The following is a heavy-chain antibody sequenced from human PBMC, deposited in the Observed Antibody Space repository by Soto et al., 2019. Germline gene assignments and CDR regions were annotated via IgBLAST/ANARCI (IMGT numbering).Heavy chain of an antibody. CDR2: ITSSSSYI. V-gene: IGHV3-21*01. D-gene: IGHD6-13*01. Sequence: EVQLVESGGGLVRPGGSLRLSCAASGFTFSTYSMNWVRQAPGKGLEWVSSITSSSSYIYYADSVRGRFTITRDNAKDSLYLQMNSLRDEDTAVYYCASVETGYSGSWYVDYWGQGTLVTVSS. CDR3: ASVETGYSGSWYVDY. J-gene: IGHJ4*02. CDR1: GFTFSTYS.